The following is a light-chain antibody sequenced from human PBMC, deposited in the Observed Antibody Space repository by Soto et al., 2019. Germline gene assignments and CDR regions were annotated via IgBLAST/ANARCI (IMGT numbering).Light chain of an antibody. CDR3: QQYDRYPPT. CDR2: RAS. Sequence: DIQMTQSPSILSTSVGDRVTITCRASQSVSGWLAWYQQKPGKAPKLLIYRASSLRSGVPSRFSGCASGTEFTLTISGLQPDDFATDYCQQYDRYPPTFGGGTKVEI. J-gene: IGKJ4*01. V-gene: IGKV1-5*03. CDR1: QSVSGW.